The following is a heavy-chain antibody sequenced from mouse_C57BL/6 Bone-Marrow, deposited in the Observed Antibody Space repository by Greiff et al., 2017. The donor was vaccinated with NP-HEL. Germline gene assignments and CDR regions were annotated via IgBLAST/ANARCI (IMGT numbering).Heavy chain of an antibody. Sequence: QVQLQQPGAELVKPGASVKLSCKASGYTFTSYWMDWVKQRPGQGLEWIGMIHPNSGSTNYNEKFKSKATLTVDKSSSTAYMQLSSLTSEDSAVYYCARETSTDWYFDVWGTGTTVTVSS. CDR1: GYTFTSYW. CDR2: IHPNSGST. V-gene: IGHV1-64*01. D-gene: IGHD1-1*01. J-gene: IGHJ1*03. CDR3: ARETSTDWYFDV.